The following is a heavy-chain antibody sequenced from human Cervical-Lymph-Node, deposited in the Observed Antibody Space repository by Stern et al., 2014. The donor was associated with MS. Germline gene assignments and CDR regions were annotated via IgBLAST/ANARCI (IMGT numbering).Heavy chain of an antibody. D-gene: IGHD3-16*01. CDR2: INPSNGNA. J-gene: IGHJ4*02. Sequence: QVQLVQSGAEMKKPGASVRVSCKASGYTFRNHVITWVRQAPGQGLEWMGWINPSNGNANYAQKVQHRVTWTTDTSTSTAYMELRSLRSDDSAVYTCARVGVWASYGFDFWGQGTLVSVSS. V-gene: IGHV1-18*01. CDR3: ARVGVWASYGFDF. CDR1: GYTFRNHV.